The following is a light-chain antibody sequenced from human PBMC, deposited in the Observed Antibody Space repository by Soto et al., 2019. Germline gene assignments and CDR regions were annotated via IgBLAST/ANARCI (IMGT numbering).Light chain of an antibody. J-gene: IGLJ2*01. CDR2: EAA. V-gene: IGLV2-14*01. Sequence: QSALTQPASVSGSPGQSITISCTGTSDDIGANNYVSWYQHHPGKAPKILIYEAANRPSGISHRFSGSKSGNTASLTISGLQAEDEAYYFCTSYTRASTLVFGGGTKLTVL. CDR1: SDDIGANNY. CDR3: TSYTRASTLV.